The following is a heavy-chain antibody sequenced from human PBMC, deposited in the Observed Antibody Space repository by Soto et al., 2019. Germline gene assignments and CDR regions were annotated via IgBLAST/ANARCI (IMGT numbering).Heavy chain of an antibody. CDR1: GGSFSPNY. CDR2: IYYSGST. CDR3: ARAHYRFTMVRGYYFDY. Sequence: PSETLSLTCTVSGGSFSPNYWSWIRQPPGKGLEWIGYIYYSGSTYYNPSLKSRVTISVDTSKNQFSLKLSSVTAADTAVYYCARAHYRFTMVRGYYFDYWGQGTLVTVSS. D-gene: IGHD3-10*01. J-gene: IGHJ4*02. V-gene: IGHV4-30-4*01.